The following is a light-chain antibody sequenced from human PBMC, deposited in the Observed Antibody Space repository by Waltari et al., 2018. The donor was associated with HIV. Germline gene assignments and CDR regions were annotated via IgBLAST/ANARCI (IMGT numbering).Light chain of an antibody. CDR2: PDN. Sequence: SYELTQPPSVSVSPGQTATITCSGDKLGDKYASWYQQKPGQSPVLVIYPDNKRPSGIPERFSGSNSGNTATLTISGTQAVDEADYYCQAWDSNAPVFGGGTKLTVL. V-gene: IGLV3-1*01. CDR3: QAWDSNAPV. CDR1: KLGDKY. J-gene: IGLJ2*01.